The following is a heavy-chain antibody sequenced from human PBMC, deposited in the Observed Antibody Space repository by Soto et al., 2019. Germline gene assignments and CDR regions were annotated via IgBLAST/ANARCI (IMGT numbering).Heavy chain of an antibody. CDR1: GHSISSGYY. V-gene: IGHV4-38-2*01. J-gene: IGHJ4*02. CDR2: FYHSGST. D-gene: IGHD3-10*01. Sequence: PSETLSLTCAVSGHSISSGYYWGRIRQPPGKGLEWIGSFYHSGSTYYNPSLKSRVTISVDTSKNQFSLKLSSVTAADTAVYYCARGEYYGSGNYFDYWGQGTLVTVSS. CDR3: ARGEYYGSGNYFDY.